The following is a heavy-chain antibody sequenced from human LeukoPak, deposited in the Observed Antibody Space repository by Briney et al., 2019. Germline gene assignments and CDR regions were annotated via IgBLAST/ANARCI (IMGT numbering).Heavy chain of an antibody. J-gene: IGHJ4*02. CDR3: AKDNQRTIVVDRHFDY. CDR2: ISSSSSYI. D-gene: IGHD3-22*01. CDR1: GFPFSSYS. V-gene: IGHV3-21*01. Sequence: PGGSLSLSCAASGFPFSSYSMNWVRQAPGKGLEWVSSISSSSSYIYYADSVKGRFTISRDNSKNTLYLQMNSLRAEDTAVYYCAKDNQRTIVVDRHFDYWGQGTLVTVSS.